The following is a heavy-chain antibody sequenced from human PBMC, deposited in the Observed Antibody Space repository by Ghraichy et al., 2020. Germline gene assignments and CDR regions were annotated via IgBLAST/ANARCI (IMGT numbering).Heavy chain of an antibody. CDR2: FDPEDGET. V-gene: IGHV1-24*01. D-gene: IGHD1-26*01. J-gene: IGHJ4*02. CDR3: ATDIRSGSYYEWGFDY. Sequence: ASVKVSCKVSGYTLTELSMHWVRQAPGKGLEWMGGFDPEDGETIYAQKFQGRVTMTEDTSTDTAYMELSSLRSEDTAVYYCATDIRSGSYYEWGFDYWGQGTLVTVSS. CDR1: GYTLTELS.